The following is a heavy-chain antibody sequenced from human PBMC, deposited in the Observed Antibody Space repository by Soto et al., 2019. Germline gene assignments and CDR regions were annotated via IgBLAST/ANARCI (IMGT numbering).Heavy chain of an antibody. V-gene: IGHV4-30-2*01. CDR2: IYHSGST. CDR3: ARLRVAAAGRFDP. J-gene: IGHJ5*02. Sequence: SETLSLTCAVSGGSISSGGYSWSWIRQPPGKGLEWIGYIYHSGSTYYNPSLKSRVTISVDRSKNQFSLKLSSVTAADTAVYYCARLRVAAAGRFDPWGQGTLVTV. D-gene: IGHD6-13*01. CDR1: GGSISSGGYS.